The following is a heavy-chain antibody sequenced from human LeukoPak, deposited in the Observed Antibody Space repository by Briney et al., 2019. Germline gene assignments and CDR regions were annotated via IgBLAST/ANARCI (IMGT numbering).Heavy chain of an antibody. J-gene: IGHJ6*02. CDR2: INTNTGNP. D-gene: IGHD6-6*01. V-gene: IGHV7-4-1*02. CDR1: GYTFTSYA. CDR3: ARVVWSSSSEDYGMDV. Sequence: ASVKVSCKASGYTFTSYAMNWVRQAPGQGLEWMGWINTNTGNPTYAQGFTGRFVISLDTSVSTAYLQISSLKAEDTAVYYCARVVWSSSSEDYGMDVWGQGTTVTVSS.